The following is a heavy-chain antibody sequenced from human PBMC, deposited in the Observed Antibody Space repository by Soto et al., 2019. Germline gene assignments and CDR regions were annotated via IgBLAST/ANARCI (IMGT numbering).Heavy chain of an antibody. CDR1: GGTFTNYA. Sequence: QLQLVQSGAEVKKPGSSEKVSCKASGGTFTNYAISWVRQAPGQGLEWMGAIIPMFGTSSYAQKSQGTVTITADDSTSTAYMELRSLTFEDTAVYYCAGGVRTGNYGMDVWGQGTTVTVSS. CDR3: AGGVRTGNYGMDV. D-gene: IGHD3-16*01. CDR2: IIPMFGTS. V-gene: IGHV1-69*01. J-gene: IGHJ6*02.